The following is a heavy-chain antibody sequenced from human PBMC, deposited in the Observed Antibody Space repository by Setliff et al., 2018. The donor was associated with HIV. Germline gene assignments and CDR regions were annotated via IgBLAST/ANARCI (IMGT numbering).Heavy chain of an antibody. CDR3: AKNAYKAMNV. CDR1: GFTFSFYG. CDR2: IRYDDSYK. V-gene: IGHV3-30*02. Sequence: GGSLRLSCAASGFTFSFYGMHWVRQAPGKGLEWVAFIRYDDSYKFYADSVKGRFTISRDNSKNTLYLQMNSLRADDTAIYYCAKNAYKAMNVWGQGTTVTVSS. D-gene: IGHD1-20*01. J-gene: IGHJ6*02.